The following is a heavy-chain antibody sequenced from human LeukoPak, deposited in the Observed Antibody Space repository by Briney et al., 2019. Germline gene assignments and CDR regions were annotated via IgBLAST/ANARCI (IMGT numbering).Heavy chain of an antibody. CDR2: ISSSSSYI. J-gene: IGHJ6*03. CDR1: GFTVSSYS. V-gene: IGHV3-21*01. D-gene: IGHD5-18*01. Sequence: GGSLRLSCAASGFTVSSYSMNWVRQAPGKGLEWVSSISSSSSYIYYADSVKGRFTISRDNAKNSLYLQMNSLRAEDTAVYYCARESYSYPYYYYYYMDVWGKGTTVTVSS. CDR3: ARESYSYPYYYYYYMDV.